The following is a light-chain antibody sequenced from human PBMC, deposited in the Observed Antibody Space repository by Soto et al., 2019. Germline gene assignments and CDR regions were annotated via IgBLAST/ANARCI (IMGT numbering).Light chain of an antibody. CDR3: QQFATSPLT. V-gene: IGKV3-20*01. CDR2: GAC. J-gene: IGKJ4*01. CDR1: QSVSSRY. Sequence: EIVLTQSPGTLSLSPGERATLSCRASQSVSSRYLALYQQKPGQAPRLLIYGACSRATGIPDRFSGSGSGTDFTLTISRLEPEDFAVYYCQQFATSPLTFGGGTKVDIK.